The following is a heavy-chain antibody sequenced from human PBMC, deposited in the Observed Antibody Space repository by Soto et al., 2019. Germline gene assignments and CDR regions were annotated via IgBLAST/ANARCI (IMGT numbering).Heavy chain of an antibody. Sequence: EVHLLESGGGLVQPGGSLRLSCEASGFSFDGHEMSWVRQAPGKGLEWVSTISYRGGSTYYADSVKGRFTVSRDNSKNTVYLQMSSLRADDTARYYCAKYCVSTSCYARYFDSWGQGTLVTVSP. V-gene: IGHV3-23*01. D-gene: IGHD2-2*01. J-gene: IGHJ4*02. CDR2: ISYRGGST. CDR3: AKYCVSTSCYARYFDS. CDR1: GFSFDGHE.